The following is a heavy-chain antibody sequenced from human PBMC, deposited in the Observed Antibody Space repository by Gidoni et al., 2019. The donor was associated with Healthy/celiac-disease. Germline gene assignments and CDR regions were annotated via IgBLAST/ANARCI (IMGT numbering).Heavy chain of an antibody. Sequence: EVQLVWSGGGCVTPSSSQRIPWAASGFTFVDSAMHWVRQPPGKGLGWVSVISWSSGSIGYADSVKGRFTISRDSAKNSLYLQMNSLRAEDTALYYCAKDGAFRGSWGDYGMDVWGQGTTVTVSS. D-gene: IGHD1-26*01. J-gene: IGHJ6*02. CDR2: ISWSSGSI. CDR3: AKDGAFRGSWGDYGMDV. CDR1: GFTFVDSA. V-gene: IGHV3-9*01.